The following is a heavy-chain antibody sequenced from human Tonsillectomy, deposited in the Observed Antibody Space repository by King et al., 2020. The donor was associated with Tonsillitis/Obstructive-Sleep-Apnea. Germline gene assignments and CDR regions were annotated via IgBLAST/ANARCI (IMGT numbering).Heavy chain of an antibody. D-gene: IGHD3-3*01. Sequence: VQLVESGGGVVQPGRSLRLSCAASGFTFSSYAMYWVRQAPGKGLEWVAVISYDGSNKYNSDSVKGRFTISRDTSKNTLYLQMNSLRAEDTAVYYCARDHYDFWSVYQGYYYYYMDVWGKGTTVTVSS. CDR2: ISYDGSNK. CDR1: GFTFSSYA. CDR3: ARDHYDFWSVYQGYYYYYMDV. V-gene: IGHV3-30*01. J-gene: IGHJ6*03.